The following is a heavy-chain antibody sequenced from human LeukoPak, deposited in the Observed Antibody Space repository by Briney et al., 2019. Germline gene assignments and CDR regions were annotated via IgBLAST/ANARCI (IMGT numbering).Heavy chain of an antibody. CDR2: ISWNRGSI. D-gene: IGHD3-22*01. CDR1: GFTFDDYA. CDR3: AKDTQHYYDSSGYYFDY. V-gene: IGHV3-9*01. J-gene: IGHJ4*02. Sequence: GGSLRLSCAASGFTFDDYAMHWVRQAPGKGLEWVSGISWNRGSIGYADSVKGRFTISRDNAKNSLYLQMNSLRAEDTALYYCAKDTQHYYDSSGYYFDYWGQGTLVTVSS.